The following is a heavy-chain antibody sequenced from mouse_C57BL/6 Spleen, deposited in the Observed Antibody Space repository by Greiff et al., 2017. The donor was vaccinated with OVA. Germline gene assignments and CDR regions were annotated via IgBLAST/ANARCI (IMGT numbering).Heavy chain of an antibody. Sequence: DVKLVESGGDLVKPGGSLKLSCAASGFTFSSYGMSWVRQTPDKRLEWVATISSGGSYTYYPDSVKGRFTISRDNAKNTLYLQMSSLKSEDTAMYYCARHYDYDGAWCAYWGQGTLVTVSA. V-gene: IGHV5-6*02. CDR3: ARHYDYDGAWCAY. D-gene: IGHD2-4*01. J-gene: IGHJ3*01. CDR2: ISSGGSYT. CDR1: GFTFSSYG.